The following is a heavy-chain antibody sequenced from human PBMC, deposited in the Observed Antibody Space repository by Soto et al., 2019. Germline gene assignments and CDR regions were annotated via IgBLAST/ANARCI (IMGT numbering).Heavy chain of an antibody. CDR1: GFTFSSYA. Sequence: GGSLRLSCAASGFTFSSYAMHWVRQAPGKGLEWVAVISYDGSNKYYADSVKGRFTISRDNSKNTLYLQMNSLRAEDTAVYYCAREPTNGHDAFDIWGQGTMVTISS. CDR2: ISYDGSNK. D-gene: IGHD5-12*01. CDR3: AREPTNGHDAFDI. J-gene: IGHJ3*02. V-gene: IGHV3-30*04.